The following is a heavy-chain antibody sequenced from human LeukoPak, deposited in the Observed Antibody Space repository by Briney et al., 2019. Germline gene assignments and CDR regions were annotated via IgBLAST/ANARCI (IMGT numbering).Heavy chain of an antibody. Sequence: GESLKISCKGSGYSFTSYWIGWVRQMPGKGLEWMGIIYPGDSDTRYSPSFQGQVTISADKSISTAYLQWSRLKASDTAMYYCARAALRYFDWLPYNWFDPWGQGTLVTVSS. J-gene: IGHJ5*02. CDR2: IYPGDSDT. CDR1: GYSFTSYW. CDR3: ARAALRYFDWLPYNWFDP. D-gene: IGHD3-9*01. V-gene: IGHV5-51*01.